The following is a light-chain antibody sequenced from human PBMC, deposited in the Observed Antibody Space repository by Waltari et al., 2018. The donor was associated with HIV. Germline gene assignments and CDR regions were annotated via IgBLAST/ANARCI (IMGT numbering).Light chain of an antibody. V-gene: IGLV1-47*01. CDR3: AVWDDSLGGAV. Sequence: QSVVTQPPSASGTPGQRVTISCSGRGPNIGTYSVHWYQHFPGTAPKLLIYMNDQRPSGVPGRFSGSQSGTSASLAISGLQYDDEADYYCAVWDDSLGGAVFGGGTKLTVL. CDR2: MND. CDR1: GPNIGTYS. J-gene: IGLJ2*01.